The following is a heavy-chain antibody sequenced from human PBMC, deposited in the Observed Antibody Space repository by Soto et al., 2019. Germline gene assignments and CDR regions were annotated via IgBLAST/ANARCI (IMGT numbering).Heavy chain of an antibody. CDR2: MYNTGST. CDR3: ARRYGYSFDY. D-gene: IGHD1-1*01. J-gene: IGHJ4*02. CDR1: GGSISGYY. V-gene: IGHV4-59*08. Sequence: PSETLSLTCTVSGGSISGYYWSWIRQPPGKGLEWIGYMYNTGSTVYNPSFKSRVTISVDTSKNQFSLKLSSVTAADTAVYYCARRYGYSFDYWGQGTLVT.